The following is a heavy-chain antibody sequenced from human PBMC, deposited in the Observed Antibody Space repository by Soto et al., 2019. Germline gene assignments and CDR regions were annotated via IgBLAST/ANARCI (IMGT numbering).Heavy chain of an antibody. J-gene: IGHJ4*02. CDR2: LSSGSRYV. D-gene: IGHD3-16*02. V-gene: IGHV3-21*06. Sequence: GGSLRLSCTASGFTFSNYIMTWVRQAPGKGLEWVSSLSSGSRYVYYADSVKGRFTISRDDAKNSVYLQMNSLRAEDAAVYYCGRGGSSRSYWGQGSRVTGSS. CDR3: GRGGSSRSY. CDR1: GFTFSNYI.